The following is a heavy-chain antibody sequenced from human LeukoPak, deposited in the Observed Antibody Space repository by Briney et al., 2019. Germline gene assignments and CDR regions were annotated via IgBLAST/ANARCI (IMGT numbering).Heavy chain of an antibody. CDR3: AKAPPGDMIPAYFDY. J-gene: IGHJ4*02. CDR2: ISGSGGST. CDR1: GFTFSSYA. D-gene: IGHD3-16*01. V-gene: IGHV3-23*01. Sequence: PGGSLRLSXAASGFTFSSYAMSWVRQAPGKGLEWVSAISGSGGSTYYADSVKGRFTISRDNSKNTLYLQMNSLRAEGTAVYYCAKAPPGDMIPAYFDYWGQGTLVTVSS.